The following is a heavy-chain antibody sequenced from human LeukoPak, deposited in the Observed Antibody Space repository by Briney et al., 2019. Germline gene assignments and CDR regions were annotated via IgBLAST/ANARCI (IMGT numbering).Heavy chain of an antibody. CDR1: GFTFNGYA. Sequence: HSGGSLRLSCAASGFTFNGYAMSWVRQAPGKGLEWVSAIGASDGSTYYADSVKGRFSISRDNSKNTVYLQMNSLRSEDTALYYCAKDMGANSARGRFDHWGQGILVTVSS. CDR2: IGASDGST. D-gene: IGHD1-26*01. V-gene: IGHV3-23*01. J-gene: IGHJ4*02. CDR3: AKDMGANSARGRFDH.